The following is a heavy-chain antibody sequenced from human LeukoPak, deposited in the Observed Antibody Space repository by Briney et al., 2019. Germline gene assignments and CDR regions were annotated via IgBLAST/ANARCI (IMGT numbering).Heavy chain of an antibody. CDR3: ARGNYYYYYMDV. CDR1: GFTLDEYT. Sequence: GGSLRLSCAASGFTLDEYTMHWVRQAPGKGLEWVSLISWDGAGTYYADSVEGRFTISRDNSKNSLYLQMNSLRTEDTALYYCARGNYYYYYMDVWGKGTTVTVSS. V-gene: IGHV3-43*01. J-gene: IGHJ6*03. D-gene: IGHD3-10*01. CDR2: ISWDGAGT.